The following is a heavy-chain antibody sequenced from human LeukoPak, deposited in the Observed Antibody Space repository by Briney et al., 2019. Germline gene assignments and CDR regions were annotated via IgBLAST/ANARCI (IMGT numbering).Heavy chain of an antibody. J-gene: IGHJ4*02. CDR3: AKARAAAGTYYFDN. CDR2: ISYDESHQ. D-gene: IGHD6-13*01. V-gene: IGHV3-30*18. CDR1: GFTFSSYG. Sequence: GRSLRLSCAASGFTFSSYGMHWVRQAPGKGLEWVAVISYDESHQYYADSVKGRFTISRDNSKSTLNLQINSLRAEDTAVYFCAKARAAAGTYYFDNWGQGTLVTVSS.